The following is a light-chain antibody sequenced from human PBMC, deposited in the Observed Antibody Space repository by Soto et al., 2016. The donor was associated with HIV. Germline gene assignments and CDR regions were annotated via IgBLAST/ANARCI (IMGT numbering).Light chain of an antibody. CDR1: QGISTY. Sequence: DIQLTQSPSFLSASVGDRVTITCRASQGISTYLAWYQQKPGKAPKLLISAASTLQSGVPSRFSGSGAGTEFTLTISSLQPEDFATYYCQQLRAFGQGTKVEIK. V-gene: IGKV1-9*01. J-gene: IGKJ1*01. CDR2: AAS. CDR3: QQLRA.